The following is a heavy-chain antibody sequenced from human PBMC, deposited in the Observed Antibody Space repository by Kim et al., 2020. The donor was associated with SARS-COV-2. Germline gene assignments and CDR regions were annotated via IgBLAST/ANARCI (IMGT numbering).Heavy chain of an antibody. CDR2: T. V-gene: IGHV4-31*02. CDR3: ARALSGNWFDP. J-gene: IGHJ5*02. Sequence: TYYNPSLKSRVSISVDTSKNQFSLKLSSVTAADTAVYYCARALSGNWFDPWGQGTLVTVSS. D-gene: IGHD7-27*01.